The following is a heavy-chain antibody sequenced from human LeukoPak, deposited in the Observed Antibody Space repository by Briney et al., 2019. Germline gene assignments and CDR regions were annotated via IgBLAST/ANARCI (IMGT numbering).Heavy chain of an antibody. J-gene: IGHJ4*02. CDR2: INPNSGGT. Sequence: GASVKVSCKASGGTFSSYAISWVRQAPGQGLEWMAWINPNSGGTHYAQKFQGRVTMTRDTSISTAYMELSRLTSDDTAVYYCARDLYYDSSGYYQIDSWGQGTLVTVSS. CDR1: GGTFSSYA. V-gene: IGHV1-2*02. D-gene: IGHD3-22*01. CDR3: ARDLYYDSSGYYQIDS.